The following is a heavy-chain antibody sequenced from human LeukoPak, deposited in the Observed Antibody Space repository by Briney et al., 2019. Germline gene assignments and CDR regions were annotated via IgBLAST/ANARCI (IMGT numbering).Heavy chain of an antibody. V-gene: IGHV4-59*08. J-gene: IGHJ4*02. D-gene: IGHD3-10*01. CDR2: IYYSGST. CDR3: ARLVRIRDYGSGSPYYFDY. Sequence: PSETLSLTCTVSGGSISSYYWSWIRQPPGKGLEWIGYIYYSGSTNYNPSLKSRVTISVDTSKNQFSLKLSSVTAADTAVYYRARLVRIRDYGSGSPYYFDYWGQGTLVTVSS. CDR1: GGSISSYY.